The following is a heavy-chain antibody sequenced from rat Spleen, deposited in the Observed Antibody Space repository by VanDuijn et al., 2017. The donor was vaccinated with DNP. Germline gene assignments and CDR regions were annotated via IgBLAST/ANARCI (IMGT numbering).Heavy chain of an antibody. J-gene: IGHJ2*01. Sequence: QVQLKESGPGLVQPSQTLSLTCTVSGFSLTEYSVAWLRQPPGKGLEWVAAMSDGGNTYYNSVVRSRLSISRDPSRNQVFLEMNSLQTEDTAMYFCARSDSSDGTYYYGYFDYWGQGVMVTVSS. D-gene: IGHD1-12*02. CDR2: MSDGGNT. V-gene: IGHV2-6*01. CDR3: ARSDSSDGTYYYGYFDY. CDR1: GFSLTEYS.